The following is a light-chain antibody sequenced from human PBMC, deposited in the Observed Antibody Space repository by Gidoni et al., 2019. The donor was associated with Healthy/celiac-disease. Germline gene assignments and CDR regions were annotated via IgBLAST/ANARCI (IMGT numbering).Light chain of an antibody. J-gene: IGLJ1*01. CDR2: GNS. CDR3: QSYDSSLKGV. V-gene: IGLV1-40*01. CDR1: RSNIGAGYD. Sequence: QSVLTQPPSVSGAPGQRVTISCTGSRSNIGAGYDVTWSQQLPGTAPKLLIYGNSNRPSGVPDRFSGSKSGTSASLAITGLQAEDEADYYCQSYDSSLKGVFGTGTKVTVL.